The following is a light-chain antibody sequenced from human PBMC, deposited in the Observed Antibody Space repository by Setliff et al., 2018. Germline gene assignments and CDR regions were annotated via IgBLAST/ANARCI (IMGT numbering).Light chain of an antibody. Sequence: QSALAQPASVSGSPGQSITISCTGTSSDVGGYNYVSWYQQHPGKAPKLMIYDVSNRPSGVSNRFSGSKSGNTAYLTISGLQTEDEAEYYCNAYASDTTYVFGSGTKVTVL. J-gene: IGLJ1*01. V-gene: IGLV2-14*01. CDR2: DVS. CDR3: NAYASDTTYV. CDR1: SSDVGGYNY.